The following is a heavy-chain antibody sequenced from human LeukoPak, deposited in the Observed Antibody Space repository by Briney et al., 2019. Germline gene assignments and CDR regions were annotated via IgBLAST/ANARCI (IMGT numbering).Heavy chain of an antibody. D-gene: IGHD2-8*01. CDR2: ISYSGST. Sequence: SETLSHTCTVSGGSISSSYWSWIRQPPGKGLEWIGYISYSGSTNYNPSLKSRVTISVDTSKNQFSLKLSSVTAADTAVYYCSRRAIVLMGFDYWGQGTLVTVSS. V-gene: IGHV4-59*08. J-gene: IGHJ4*02. CDR3: SRRAIVLMGFDY. CDR1: GGSISSSY.